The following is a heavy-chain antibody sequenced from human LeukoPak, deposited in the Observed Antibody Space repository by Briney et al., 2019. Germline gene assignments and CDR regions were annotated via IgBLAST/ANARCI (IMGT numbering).Heavy chain of an antibody. J-gene: IGHJ3*02. CDR1: GGSVSSGSYY. CDR2: IYYSGST. Sequence: PSETLSLTCTVSGGSVSSGSYYWSWIRQPPGKGLEWIGYIYYSGSTNYNPSLKSRVTISVDTSKNQFSLKLSSVTAADTAVYYCARGPVLRYFDWLSRNPDAFDIWGQGTMVTVSS. V-gene: IGHV4-61*01. CDR3: ARGPVLRYFDWLSRNPDAFDI. D-gene: IGHD3-9*01.